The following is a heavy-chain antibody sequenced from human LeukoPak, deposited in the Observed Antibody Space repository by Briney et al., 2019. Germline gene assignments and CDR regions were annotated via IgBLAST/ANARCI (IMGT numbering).Heavy chain of an antibody. CDR3: AKDWSHAVTSYYFDY. D-gene: IGHD4-17*01. CDR2: ISGSGGST. J-gene: IGHJ4*02. Sequence: GGSLRLSCAASGFTFSSYAMSLVRQAPGKGLEWVSAISGSGGSTYYADSVKGRFTISRDNSKNTLYLQMNSLRAEDTAVYYCAKDWSHAVTSYYFDYWGQGTLVTVSS. V-gene: IGHV3-23*01. CDR1: GFTFSSYA.